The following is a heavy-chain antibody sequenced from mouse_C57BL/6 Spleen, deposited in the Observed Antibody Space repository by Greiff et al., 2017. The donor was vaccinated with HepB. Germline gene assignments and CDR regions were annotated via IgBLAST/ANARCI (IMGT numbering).Heavy chain of an antibody. CDR3: ARWITTAVKGAMDY. V-gene: IGHV1-80*01. J-gene: IGHJ4*01. CDR1: GYAFSSYW. D-gene: IGHD1-1*01. Sequence: VQLVESGAELVKPGASVKISCKASGYAFSSYWMNWVKQRPGKGLEWIGQIYPGDGDTNYNGKFKGKATLTADKSSSTAYMQLSSLTSEDSAVYFCARWITTAVKGAMDYWGQGTSVTVSS. CDR2: IYPGDGDT.